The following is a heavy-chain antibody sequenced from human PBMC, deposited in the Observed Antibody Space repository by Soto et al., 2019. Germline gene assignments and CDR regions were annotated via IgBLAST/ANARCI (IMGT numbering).Heavy chain of an antibody. Sequence: GASVKVSCKASGGTFSGYAISWVRQAPGQGLEWMGGIIPIFGTANYAQKFQGRVTITADESTSTAYMELSSLRSEDTAVYYCARDRLLWFGELPSLYYYYGMDVWGQGTTVTVSS. V-gene: IGHV1-69*13. CDR1: GGTFSGYA. D-gene: IGHD3-10*01. J-gene: IGHJ6*02. CDR3: ARDRLLWFGELPSLYYYYGMDV. CDR2: IIPIFGTA.